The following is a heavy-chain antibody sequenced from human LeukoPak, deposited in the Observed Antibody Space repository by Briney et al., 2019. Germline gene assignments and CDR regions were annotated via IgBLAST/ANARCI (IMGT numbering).Heavy chain of an antibody. V-gene: IGHV3-11*01. CDR1: GFTFSDYY. Sequence: GGSLRLSCAASGFTFSDYYMSWIRQAPGKGLEWVSYISSSGSTIYYADSVKGRFTISRDNAKNSLYLQMNSLRAEDTAVYYCARGFSSYYYDSSGYQAPGYWGQGTLVTVSS. CDR3: ARGFSSYYYDSSGYQAPGY. CDR2: ISSSGSTI. J-gene: IGHJ4*02. D-gene: IGHD3-22*01.